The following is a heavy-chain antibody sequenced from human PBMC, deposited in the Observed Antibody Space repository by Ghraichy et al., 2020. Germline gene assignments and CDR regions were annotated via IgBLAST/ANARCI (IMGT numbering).Heavy chain of an antibody. CDR1: GFTFDDYT. Sequence: GESLNISCAASGFTFDDYTMHWVRQAPGKGLEWVSLISWDGGSTYYADSVKGRFTISRDNSKNSLYLQMNSLRTEDTALYYCAKDPARVAATPYYFDYWGQGTLVTVSS. CDR2: ISWDGGST. D-gene: IGHD2-15*01. J-gene: IGHJ4*02. V-gene: IGHV3-43*01. CDR3: AKDPARVAATPYYFDY.